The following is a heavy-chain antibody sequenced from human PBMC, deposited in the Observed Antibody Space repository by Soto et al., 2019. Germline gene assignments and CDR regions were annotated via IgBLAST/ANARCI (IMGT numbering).Heavy chain of an antibody. D-gene: IGHD1-1*01. CDR3: ARDIQHIHANCFDP. J-gene: IGHJ5*02. CDR1: GGSTSTYY. CDR2: VYNRGNT. Sequence: PETLSLTCTVSGGSTSTYYWSWIRQPPGKGLEWIGYVYNRGNTKYNPSLKSRVTIWEDMSKNQVSLRLSSVTAADTAIYYCARDIQHIHANCFDPCAQGTLLTVSS. V-gene: IGHV4-59*01.